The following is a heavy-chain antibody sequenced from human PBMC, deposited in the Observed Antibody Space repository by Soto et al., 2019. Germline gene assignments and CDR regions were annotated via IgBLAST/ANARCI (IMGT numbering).Heavy chain of an antibody. Sequence: EVQLVESGGGLVQPGGSLRLSCASSGFTFSSYEMNWARQAPGKGLEWVSYISSSGSTIYYADSVKGRFTISRDNAKNSLYLQMDSLRAEDTAVYYCARDQEAGSFFPYYYGMDVWGQGTTVTVSS. CDR3: ARDQEAGSFFPYYYGMDV. V-gene: IGHV3-48*03. D-gene: IGHD6-13*01. J-gene: IGHJ6*02. CDR2: ISSSGSTI. CDR1: GFTFSSYE.